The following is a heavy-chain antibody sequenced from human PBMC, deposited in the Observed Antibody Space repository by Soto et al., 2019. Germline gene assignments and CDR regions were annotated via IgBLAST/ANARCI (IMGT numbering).Heavy chain of an antibody. CDR2: IYSGGST. D-gene: IGHD4-4*01. CDR1: GFTVSSNY. J-gene: IGHJ6*02. V-gene: IGHV3-53*01. Sequence: GGSLRLSCAASGFTVSSNYMSWVRQAPGKGLEWVSVIYSGGSTYYADSVKGRFTISRDNSKNTLYLQMNSLRAEDTAVYYCARRHQGILHYSNYYGMDVWGPGTTVTVSS. CDR3: ARRHQGILHYSNYYGMDV.